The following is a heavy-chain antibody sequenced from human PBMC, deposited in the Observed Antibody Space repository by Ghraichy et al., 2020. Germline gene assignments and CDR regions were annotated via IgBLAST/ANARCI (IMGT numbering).Heavy chain of an antibody. D-gene: IGHD6-13*01. CDR1: GFTFSSYG. V-gene: IGHV3-30*02. J-gene: IGHJ4*02. CDR2: IRYDGSNK. CDR3: AKDWGAGIAAAGTLVDY. Sequence: GGSLRLSCAASGFTFSSYGMHWVRQAPGKGLEWVAFIRYDGSNKYYADSVKGRFTISRDNSKNTLYLQMNSLRAEDTAVYYCAKDWGAGIAAAGTLVDYWGQGTLVTVSS.